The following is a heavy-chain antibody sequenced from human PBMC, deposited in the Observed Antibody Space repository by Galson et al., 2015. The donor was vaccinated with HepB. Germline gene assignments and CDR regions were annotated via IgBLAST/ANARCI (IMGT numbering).Heavy chain of an antibody. V-gene: IGHV5-51*01. CDR3: ARHRIPYYYDSSGYSVYYFDY. D-gene: IGHD3-22*01. J-gene: IGHJ4*02. CDR1: GYSFTSYW. Sequence: QSGAEVKKPGESLRISCKGSGYSFTSYWISWVRQMPGKGLEWMGIIYPGDSDTRYSPPFQGQVTISADKSISTAYLQWSSLKASDTAMYYCARHRIPYYYDSSGYSVYYFDYWGQGTLVTVSS. CDR2: IYPGDSDT.